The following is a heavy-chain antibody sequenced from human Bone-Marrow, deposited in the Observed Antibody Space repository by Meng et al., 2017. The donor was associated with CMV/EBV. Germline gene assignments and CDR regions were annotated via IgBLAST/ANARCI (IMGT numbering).Heavy chain of an antibody. Sequence: SVKVSCKASGGTFSSYAISWVRQAPGQGLEWMGGIIPILGIANYAQKFQGRVTITADKSTSTAYMELSSLRAEDTAVYYCAKDLYGAHVPDYYGMDVWGQGTTVTVSS. V-gene: IGHV1-69*10. J-gene: IGHJ6*02. CDR3: AKDLYGAHVPDYYGMDV. D-gene: IGHD4-17*01. CDR1: GGTFSSYA. CDR2: IIPILGIA.